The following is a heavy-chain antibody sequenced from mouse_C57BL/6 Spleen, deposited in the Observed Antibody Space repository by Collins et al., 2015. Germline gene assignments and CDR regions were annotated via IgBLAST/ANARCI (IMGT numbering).Heavy chain of an antibody. CDR2: IYPSDSET. CDR3: ARGIYYYGSSYWFAY. D-gene: IGHD1-1*01. J-gene: IGHJ3*01. V-gene: IGHV1-61*01. CDR1: GYTFTSYW. Sequence: QVQLQQPGAELVRPGSSVKLSCKASGYTFTSYWMDWVKQRPGQGLEWIGNIYPSDSETHYNQKFKDKATLTVDKSSSTAYMQLSSLTSEDSAVYYCARGIYYYGSSYWFAYWGQGTLVTVSA.